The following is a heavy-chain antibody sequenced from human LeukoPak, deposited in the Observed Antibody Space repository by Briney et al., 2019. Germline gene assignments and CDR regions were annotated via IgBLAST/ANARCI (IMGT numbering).Heavy chain of an antibody. CDR3: AKEGGYCSSSSCQNTNFDY. Sequence: GGSLRLSCAASGFTFSRYGMHWVRQAPGKGLECVAVIWYDGSNKYYADSVKGRFTISRDNSKNTLYLQMNSLRAEDTAVYYYAKEGGYCSSSSCQNTNFDYWGQGTLVTVSS. J-gene: IGHJ4*02. CDR2: IWYDGSNK. D-gene: IGHD2-2*01. V-gene: IGHV3-33*06. CDR1: GFTFSRYG.